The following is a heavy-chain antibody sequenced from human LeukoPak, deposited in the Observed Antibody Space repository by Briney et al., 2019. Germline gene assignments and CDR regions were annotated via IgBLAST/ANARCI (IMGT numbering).Heavy chain of an antibody. CDR2: ITGSSNYI. CDR3: ARVGSSGLGSFDY. Sequence: GGSLRLSCAASGFTFSTYNMNWVRQAPGKGLEWVSSITGSSNYIYYADSLKGRFTISRDNANNSMYLQMNSLRAEDTAVYYCARVGSSGLGSFDYWGQGTLVTVSS. D-gene: IGHD6-19*01. J-gene: IGHJ4*02. V-gene: IGHV3-21*01. CDR1: GFTFSTYN.